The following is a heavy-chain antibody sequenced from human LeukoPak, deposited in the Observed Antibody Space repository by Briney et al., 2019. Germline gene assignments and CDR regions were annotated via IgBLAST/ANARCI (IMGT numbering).Heavy chain of an antibody. D-gene: IGHD2-2*01. V-gene: IGHV3-20*04. CDR2: INWNGGST. Sequence: PGGSLRLSCAASGFTFNDYVMNWVRQAPGKGLEWVSGINWNGGSTVYADSVKGRFTISRDNAKNSLYLQMNSLRAEDTAVYYCATSRGYCSSTSCRDDYYFDYWGQGTLVTVSS. CDR3: ATSRGYCSSTSCRDDYYFDY. CDR1: GFTFNDYV. J-gene: IGHJ4*02.